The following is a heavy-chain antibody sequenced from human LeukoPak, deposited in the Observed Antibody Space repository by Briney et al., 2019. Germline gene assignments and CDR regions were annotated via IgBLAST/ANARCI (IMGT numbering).Heavy chain of an antibody. D-gene: IGHD1-26*01. Sequence: SVKVSCKASGGTFSSYAISWVRQAPGQGLEWMGGIIPIFGTANYAQKFQGRVTITADESTSTAYMELSSLRSEDTAVYYCARRLYSGSPLLAGDYWGQGTLVTVSS. CDR1: GGTFSSYA. J-gene: IGHJ4*02. V-gene: IGHV1-69*13. CDR3: ARRLYSGSPLLAGDY. CDR2: IIPIFGTA.